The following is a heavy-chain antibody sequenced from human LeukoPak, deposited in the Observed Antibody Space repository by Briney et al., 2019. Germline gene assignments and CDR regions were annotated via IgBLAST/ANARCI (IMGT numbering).Heavy chain of an antibody. CDR3: ARGGCGGDCLPYYYYYMDV. D-gene: IGHD2-21*01. J-gene: IGHJ6*03. V-gene: IGHV4-30-4*01. Sequence: SHTLSLSCTVSGGSLSSGDFNWRRIRQPQGKGLEWVGYTYCRGSTYYNPSLKGRVTISVDTCKNQFSLKLSPVTAADTAVYYCARGGCGGDCLPYYYYYMDVWGKGTTVTVSS. CDR1: GGSLSSGDFN. CDR2: TYCRGST.